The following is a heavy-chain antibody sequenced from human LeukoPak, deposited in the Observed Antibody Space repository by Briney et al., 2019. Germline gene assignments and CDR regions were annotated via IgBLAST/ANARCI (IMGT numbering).Heavy chain of an antibody. CDR1: GGSISSYY. CDR2: IYYSGST. J-gene: IGHJ2*01. V-gene: IGHV4-59*08. Sequence: KPSETLSLTCTVSGGSISSYYWSWIRQPPGKGLEWIGYIYYSGSTTYNPPLKSRVTISVDTSKNQFSLKLSSVTAEDAAVYYCASRIWADWYFDLWGRGTLVTVSS. CDR3: ASRIWADWYFDL. D-gene: IGHD1-14*01.